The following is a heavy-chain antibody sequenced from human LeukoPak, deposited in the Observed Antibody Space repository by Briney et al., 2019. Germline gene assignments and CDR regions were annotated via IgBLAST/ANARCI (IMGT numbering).Heavy chain of an antibody. CDR2: INPSGGST. V-gene: IGHV1-46*01. D-gene: IGHD3-22*01. CDR1: GYTFTSYY. CDR3: ARHQLSGYYIRTSDY. Sequence: ASVKVSCKASGYTFTSYYMHWVRQAPGQGLEWMGIINPSGGSTSYAQKFQSRVTMTRDTSTSTVYMELSSLRSEDTAVYYCARHQLSGYYIRTSDYWGQGTLVTVSS. J-gene: IGHJ4*02.